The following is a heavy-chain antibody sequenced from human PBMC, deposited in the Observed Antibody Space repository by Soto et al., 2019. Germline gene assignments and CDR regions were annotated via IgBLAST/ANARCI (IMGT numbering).Heavy chain of an antibody. CDR3: GKDSDFYEMLTGYIDH. V-gene: IGHV3-30*18. CDR2: ISYDGKKE. Sequence: QVLLVESGGGVVQPGRSLRLSCAASGLTFSKYGMHWVRQAPGKGLEWVAAISYDGKKEYYADSVKGRFTISRDNSKNTLYLQMDALRIEDTALYYCGKDSDFYEMLTGYIDHWGQGTPVTVS. CDR1: GLTFSKYG. J-gene: IGHJ5*02. D-gene: IGHD3-9*01.